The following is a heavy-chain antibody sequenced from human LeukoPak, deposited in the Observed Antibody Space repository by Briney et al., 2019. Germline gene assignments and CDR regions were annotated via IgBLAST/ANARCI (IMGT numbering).Heavy chain of an antibody. J-gene: IGHJ4*02. CDR2: IYYSGSA. D-gene: IGHD3-22*01. CDR3: ARLTYYYDSSPIDY. Sequence: KASETLSLTCTVSGGSISSGGHYWSWIRQLPGKGLEWIGYIYYSGSAYYNPSLKSRVTMSLDTSKNQFSLKLSSVTAADTAVYYCARLTYYYDSSPIDYWGQGTLVT. V-gene: IGHV4-31*03. CDR1: GGSISSGGHY.